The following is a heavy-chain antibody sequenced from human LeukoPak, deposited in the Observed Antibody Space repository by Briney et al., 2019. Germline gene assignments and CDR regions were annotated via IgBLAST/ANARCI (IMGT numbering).Heavy chain of an antibody. CDR1: GGSIISYY. CDR3: ARDWSGGDYYYYYYMDV. D-gene: IGHD1-26*01. V-gene: IGHV4-4*07. J-gene: IGHJ6*03. CDR2: IYTSGST. Sequence: PSETLSLTCTVSGGSIISYYWSWIRQPAGKGLEWIGRIYTSGSTNYNPSLKSRVTMSVDTSKNQFSLKLSSVTAADTTVYYCARDWSGGDYYYYYYMDVWGKGTTVTVSS.